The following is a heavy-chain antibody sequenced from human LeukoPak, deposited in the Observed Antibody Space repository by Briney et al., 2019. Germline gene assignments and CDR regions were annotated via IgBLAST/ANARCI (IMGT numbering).Heavy chain of an antibody. Sequence: PGGSLRLSCAASGFTFDDYGMSWVRQAPGKGLEWVSSISGSSSYIYYADSVKGRFTISRDNAKNSLHLQMSSLRAEDTAVYYCARDSANVVGAKSIFDYWGQGALVTVSS. CDR1: GFTFDDYG. J-gene: IGHJ4*02. D-gene: IGHD1-26*01. V-gene: IGHV3-21*01. CDR2: ISGSSSYI. CDR3: ARDSANVVGAKSIFDY.